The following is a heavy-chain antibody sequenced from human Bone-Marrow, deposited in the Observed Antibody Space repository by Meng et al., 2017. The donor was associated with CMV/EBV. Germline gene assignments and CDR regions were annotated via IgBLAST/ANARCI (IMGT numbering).Heavy chain of an antibody. CDR3: AREVVTPGGQLY. CDR1: GGSISSTSYY. J-gene: IGHJ1*01. V-gene: IGHV4-39*07. D-gene: IGHD4-23*01. CDR2: IYYSGST. Sequence: SQTLSLTCPVSGGSISSTSYYWGWIRQPPGKGLAWIGSIYYSGSTYYNPPLKSRVPISVDTSKNQFSLKLSSVTAADTAMYYCAREVVTPGGQLYWVQGTLVTVPS.